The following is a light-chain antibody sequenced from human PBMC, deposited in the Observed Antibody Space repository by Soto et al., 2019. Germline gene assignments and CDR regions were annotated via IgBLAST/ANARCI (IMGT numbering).Light chain of an antibody. V-gene: IGKV3-15*01. CDR2: GAS. CDR1: QSVTTN. CDR3: QQYTSWPPWT. Sequence: EIVMTQSPATLSVSPGERATLSCRASQSVTTNLAWYQQKPGQAPTLLIYGASTRATGIPARFSGSGSGTEFTLTISSRQAHDFAVDYCQQYTSWPPWTFGQGTRVDFK. J-gene: IGKJ1*01.